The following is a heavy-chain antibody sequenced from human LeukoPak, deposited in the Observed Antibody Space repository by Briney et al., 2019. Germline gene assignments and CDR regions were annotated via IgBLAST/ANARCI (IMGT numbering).Heavy chain of an antibody. CDR1: GGSISSSSYY. CDR2: IYYSGST. J-gene: IGHJ3*02. V-gene: IGHV4-39*07. CDR3: ARDLGDGYNYAFDI. Sequence: SETLSLTCTVSGGSISSSSYYWGWIRQPPGKGLEWIGSIYYSGSTYYNPSLKSRVTISVDTSKNQFSLKLSSVTAADTAVYYCARDLGDGYNYAFDIWGQGTMVTVSS. D-gene: IGHD5-24*01.